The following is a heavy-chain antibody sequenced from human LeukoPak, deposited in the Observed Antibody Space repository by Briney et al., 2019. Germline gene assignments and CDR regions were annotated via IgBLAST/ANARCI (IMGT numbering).Heavy chain of an antibody. Sequence: ASVKVSCKASGYTFTGYYMHWGRQAPGQGLGWMGWINPNSDGTNNAKKFQGRVTMTRDTSNSTAYMELSRLRSDDTAVYYCARDRGAGTTHDGFDIWCQGTMVIVSS. V-gene: IGHV1-2*02. CDR2: INPNSDGT. CDR1: GYTFTGYY. D-gene: IGHD1-7*01. J-gene: IGHJ3*02. CDR3: ARDRGAGTTHDGFDI.